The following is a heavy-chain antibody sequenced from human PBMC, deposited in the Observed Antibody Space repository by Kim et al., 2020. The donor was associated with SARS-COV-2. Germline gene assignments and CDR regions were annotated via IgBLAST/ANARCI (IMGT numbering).Heavy chain of an antibody. V-gene: IGHV3-23*01. CDR3: AKHDCGGDCATFFDY. CDR2: ISGSGTTT. Sequence: GGSLRLSCVASGFCFGGYAMSWVRQAPGKGLEWVSGISGSGTTTYYPDFVQGRCTTSRANSENTLYLEVGSLRAEDTAVYYCAKHDCGGDCATFFDYWGPGALLTVSS. J-gene: IGHJ4*02. D-gene: IGHD2-21*02. CDR1: GFCFGGYA.